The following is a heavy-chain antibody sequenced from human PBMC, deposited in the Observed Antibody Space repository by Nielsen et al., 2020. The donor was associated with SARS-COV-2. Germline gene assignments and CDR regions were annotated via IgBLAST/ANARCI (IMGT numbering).Heavy chain of an antibody. D-gene: IGHD3-22*01. CDR3: ARVRITMIVVVDAFDI. CDR2: IYYSGST. Sequence: SCAVSGLSVSDDNMNWVRQAPGKGLEWIGYIYYSGSTYYNPSLKSRVTISVDTSKNQFSLKLSSVTAADTAVYYCARVRITMIVVVDAFDIWGQGTMVTVSS. V-gene: IGHV4-31*02. CDR1: GLSVSDDN. J-gene: IGHJ3*02.